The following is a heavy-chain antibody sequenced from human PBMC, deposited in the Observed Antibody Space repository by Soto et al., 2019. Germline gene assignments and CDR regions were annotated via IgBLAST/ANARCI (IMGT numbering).Heavy chain of an antibody. Sequence: QVQLVQSGAEVKKPGSSVKVSCKASGGTFSSYAISWVRQAPGQGLEWMGGIIPIFGAANYAQKFQGRLTMTTVECTSTAYMGRSSLGSEDTAMYYCARSVIVVVVASDLYYYGMDVWGEGTTVTVSS. CDR3: ARSVIVVVVASDLYYYGMDV. D-gene: IGHD2-15*01. CDR1: GGTFSSYA. CDR2: IIPIFGAA. V-gene: IGHV1-69*05. J-gene: IGHJ6*04.